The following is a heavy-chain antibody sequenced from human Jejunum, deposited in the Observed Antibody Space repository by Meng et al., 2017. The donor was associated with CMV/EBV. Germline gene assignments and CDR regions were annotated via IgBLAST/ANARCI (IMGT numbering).Heavy chain of an antibody. Sequence: SGITIRNYPIHWVHQAPGKGLEWLSFISSDGITQYQTDSLKSQFSHSKENSENPVYLQMNSLRGEDTAVYYCARENDYRNYFDSWGQGTVVTVSS. D-gene: IGHD4-11*01. CDR2: ISSDGITQ. CDR1: GITIRNYP. V-gene: IGHV3-30-3*01. J-gene: IGHJ4*02. CDR3: ARENDYRNYFDS.